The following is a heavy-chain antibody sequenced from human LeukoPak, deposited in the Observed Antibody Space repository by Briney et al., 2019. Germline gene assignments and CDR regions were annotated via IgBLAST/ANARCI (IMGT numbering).Heavy chain of an antibody. Sequence: GSLRLSCAASGFTFSSYSMNWVRQAPGKGLEWVSSISSSSSYIYYADSVKGRFTISRDNAKNSLYLQWNSLRAEDTAVYYCASVCGSGSYPLYFFDYWGQGTLVTVSS. CDR2: ISSSSSYI. CDR3: ASVCGSGSYPLYFFDY. V-gene: IGHV3-21*01. J-gene: IGHJ4*02. CDR1: GFTFSSYS. D-gene: IGHD3-10*01.